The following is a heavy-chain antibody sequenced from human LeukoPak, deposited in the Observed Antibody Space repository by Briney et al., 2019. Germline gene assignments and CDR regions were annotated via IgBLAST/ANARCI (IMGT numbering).Heavy chain of an antibody. Sequence: PSQTLSLTCTVSGGSISSGGYYWSWIRQPPGKGLEWIGSIYHSGSTYYNPSLKSRVTISVDTSKNQFSLKLSSVTAADTAVYYCAREIVQGGPPLYDSSGYYSYFDLWGRGTLVTVSS. J-gene: IGHJ2*01. CDR3: AREIVQGGPPLYDSSGYYSYFDL. V-gene: IGHV4-30-2*03. CDR1: GGSISSGGYY. D-gene: IGHD3-22*01. CDR2: IYHSGST.